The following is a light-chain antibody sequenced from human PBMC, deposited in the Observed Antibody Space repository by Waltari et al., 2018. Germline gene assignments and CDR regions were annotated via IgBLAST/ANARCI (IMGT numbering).Light chain of an antibody. J-gene: IGKJ4*01. V-gene: IGKV3-20*01. Sequence: EIVLTQSPGTLSLSPGEGATLSCRTSQTIRTTYLALYQQKPGQAPPLLIYGTFTRATGIPDRFTGIGSGTDFSLTISSLEPEDFATYYCQQYDISPLTFGGVTKVEIK. CDR3: QQYDISPLT. CDR1: QTIRTTY. CDR2: GTF.